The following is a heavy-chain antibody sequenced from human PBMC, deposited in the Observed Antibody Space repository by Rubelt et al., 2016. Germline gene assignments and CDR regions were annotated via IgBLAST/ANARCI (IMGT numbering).Heavy chain of an antibody. V-gene: IGHV4-4*07. CDR2: IYTSGST. Sequence: QVQLQESGPGLVKPSETLSLTCTVSGGSISSYYWRWIRQPAGKGLEWIGRIYTSGSTNYNPSLKSRVTMSVDTSKNQFSLKLSSVTAADTAVHYCAREQLLSDYYYGMDVWGQGTTVTVSS. D-gene: IGHD2-2*01. J-gene: IGHJ6*02. CDR3: AREQLLSDYYYGMDV. CDR1: GGSISSYY.